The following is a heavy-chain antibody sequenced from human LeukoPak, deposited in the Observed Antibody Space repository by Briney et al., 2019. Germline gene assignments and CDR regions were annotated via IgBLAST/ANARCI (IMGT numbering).Heavy chain of an antibody. CDR2: IYYSGST. J-gene: IGHJ3*02. CDR1: GGSISSGGYY. CDR3: ARESRVGGPLDAFDI. V-gene: IGHV4-31*03. D-gene: IGHD3-16*01. Sequence: SETLSLTCTVSGGSISSGGYYWSWIRQHPGKGLEWIGYIYYSGSTYYNPSLKSRVTISVDTSKNQFSLELSSVTAADTAVYYCARESRVGGPLDAFDIWGQGTMVTVSS.